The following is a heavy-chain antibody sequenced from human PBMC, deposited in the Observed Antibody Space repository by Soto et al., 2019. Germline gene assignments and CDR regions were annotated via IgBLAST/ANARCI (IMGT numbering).Heavy chain of an antibody. V-gene: IGHV3-23*01. D-gene: IGHD2-21*01. J-gene: IGHJ3*02. CDR3: AKVPTGEMAIDFHAFDI. CDR2: NSYSGGSK. Sequence: NSYSGGSKYYADSAKGRFTLSSDNSKSTLYLQMNSLVVDDTAVYYCAKVPTGEMAIDFHAFDIWGQGTMVTVSS.